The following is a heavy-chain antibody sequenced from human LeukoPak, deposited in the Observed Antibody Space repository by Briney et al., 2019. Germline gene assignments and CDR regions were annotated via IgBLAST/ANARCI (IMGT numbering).Heavy chain of an antibody. CDR3: ARAVSILQLGYYFYYMDV. Sequence: GGSLRLSCAASRFTFTNYWMSWVRQAPGKGLEWVANIKPDGSEKYYVDSVKGRFTISRDNAKDSLFLQMNSLRADDTAVYYCARAVSILQLGYYFYYMDVWGKGTTVTVSS. V-gene: IGHV3-7*01. CDR2: IKPDGSEK. CDR1: RFTFTNYW. J-gene: IGHJ6*03. D-gene: IGHD4-11*01.